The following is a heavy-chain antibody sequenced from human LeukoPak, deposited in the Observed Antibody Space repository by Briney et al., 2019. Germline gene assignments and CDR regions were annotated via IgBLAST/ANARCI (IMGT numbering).Heavy chain of an antibody. CDR3: TRDPYRDAPDYFDY. CDR1: GFTFSDYY. CDR2: ISSSGTTM. D-gene: IGHD1-14*01. V-gene: IGHV3-11*01. J-gene: IGHJ4*02. Sequence: PGGSLRLSCAASGFTFSDYYMTWIRQAPGKGLEWVSYISSSGTTMLYADSVKGRFTISRDTAKKSLYLQMNSLRADDTAVYYCTRDPYRDAPDYFDYWGQGTLVTVSS.